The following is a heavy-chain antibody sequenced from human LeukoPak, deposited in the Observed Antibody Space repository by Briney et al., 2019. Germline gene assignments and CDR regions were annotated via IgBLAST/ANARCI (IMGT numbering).Heavy chain of an antibody. D-gene: IGHD6-13*01. CDR2: FDPEDGET. CDR3: AKGTHSSSWHWYDP. J-gene: IGHJ5*02. CDR1: GYTLTELS. V-gene: IGHV1-24*01. Sequence: ASVKVSCKVSGYTLTELSMHWVRQAPGKGLEWMGGFDPEDGETIYAQKFQGRVSMTEDTSTDTAYMELSSLRAEDTAVYYCAKGTHSSSWHWYDPWGQGTLVTVSS.